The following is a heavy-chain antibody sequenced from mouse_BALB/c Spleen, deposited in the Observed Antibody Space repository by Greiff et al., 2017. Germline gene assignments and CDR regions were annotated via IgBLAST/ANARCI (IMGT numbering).Heavy chain of an antibody. CDR3: ARQRMGSNYPWYFDV. J-gene: IGHJ1*01. CDR1: GYTFTDYA. D-gene: IGHD2-5*01. CDR2: ISTYYGNT. V-gene: IGHV1-67*01. Sequence: QVQLQQSGPELVRPGVSVKISCKGSGYTFTDYAMHWVKQSHAKSLEWIGVISTYYGNTNYNQKFKGKATMTVDKSSSTAYMELARLTSEDSAIYYCARQRMGSNYPWYFDVWGAGTTVTVSS.